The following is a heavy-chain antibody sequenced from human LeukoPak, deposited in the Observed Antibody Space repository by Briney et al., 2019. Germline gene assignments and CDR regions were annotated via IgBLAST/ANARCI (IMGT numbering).Heavy chain of an antibody. CDR3: ARMVRGVIILDY. Sequence: SETLSLTCTVSGGSISSGDYYWSWIRQPPGKGLEWIGYIYYSGSTYYNPSLKSRVTISVDTSKNQFSLKLSSVTAADTAVYYCARMVRGVIILDYWGQRTLVTVSS. CDR1: GGSISSGDYY. J-gene: IGHJ4*02. V-gene: IGHV4-30-4*08. CDR2: IYYSGST. D-gene: IGHD3-10*01.